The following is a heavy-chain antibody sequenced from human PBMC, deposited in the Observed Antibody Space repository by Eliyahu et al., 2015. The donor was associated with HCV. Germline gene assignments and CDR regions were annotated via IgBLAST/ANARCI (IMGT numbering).Heavy chain of an antibody. Sequence: QVQLQQWGAGLLKPSETLSLTCAVYGESFSGYYWNWIRQPPGKGLECGLGKSIIVETPTTTPLKSRVTISVDTSKNQFSLKLSSVTAADTAVYYCARGRKNRIAAAGANDYWGQGTLVTVSS. CDR3: ARGRKNRIAAAGANDY. D-gene: IGHD6-13*01. V-gene: IGHV4-34*01. CDR2: SIIVETP. CDR1: GESFSGYY. J-gene: IGHJ4*02.